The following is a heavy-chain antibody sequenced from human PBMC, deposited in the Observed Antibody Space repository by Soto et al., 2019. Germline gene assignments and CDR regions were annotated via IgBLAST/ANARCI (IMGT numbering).Heavy chain of an antibody. Sequence: GGSLRLSCAASGFTVSSNYMSWVRQAPGKGLEWVSVIYSGGSTYYADSVKGRFTISRDNSKNTLYLQMNSLRAEDTAVYYCARSPVVAATYWFDPWGQGTLVTVSS. CDR3: ARSPVVAATYWFDP. J-gene: IGHJ5*02. V-gene: IGHV3-66*01. D-gene: IGHD2-15*01. CDR1: GFTVSSNY. CDR2: IYSGGST.